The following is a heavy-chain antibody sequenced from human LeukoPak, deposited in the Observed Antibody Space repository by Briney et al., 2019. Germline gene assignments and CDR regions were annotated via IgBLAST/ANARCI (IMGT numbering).Heavy chain of an antibody. CDR1: GFTFSTYD. V-gene: IGHV3-30*02. CDR2: IRYNGSNR. J-gene: IGHJ5*02. D-gene: IGHD6-13*01. CDR3: ARVIKRQQLVRGWFDP. Sequence: GGSLRLSCAASGFTFSTYDMHWVRQTPGKGLEWVAFIRYNGSNRSYADSVKGRFTVSRDNSKNTLYLQMNSLGAEDTAVYYCARVIKRQQLVRGWFDPWGQGTLVTVSS.